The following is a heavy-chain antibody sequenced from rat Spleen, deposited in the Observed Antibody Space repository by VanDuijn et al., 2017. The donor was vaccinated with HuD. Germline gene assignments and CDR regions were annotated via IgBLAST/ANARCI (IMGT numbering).Heavy chain of an antibody. V-gene: IGHV5-29*01. J-gene: IGHJ2*01. D-gene: IGHD1-9*01. Sequence: EVQLVESGGGLVQPGRSLKLSCAASGFTFSDYGVAWVRQAPTTGLEWVATISYGDSSGHSGTYYRDSVKGRFTISRDNAKSTLSLKMDSLRSEDAADCYWARRHYGYTNYFDYWGQGVMVTVSS. CDR1: GFTFSDYG. CDR3: ARRHYGYTNYFDY. CDR2: ISYGDSSGHSGT.